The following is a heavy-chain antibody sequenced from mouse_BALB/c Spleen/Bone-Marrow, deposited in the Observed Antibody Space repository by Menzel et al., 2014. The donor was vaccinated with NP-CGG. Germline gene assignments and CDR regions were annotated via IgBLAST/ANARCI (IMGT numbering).Heavy chain of an antibody. Sequence: QVQLQQSGAELMKPGASVKISCKATGYTFSSYWIEWVKQRPGHGLEWIGEILPGSGITNYNEKFKGKATFTADTSSNTAYMQLSSLTSEDSAVYYCTRGGSYYRYLDYWGQGTTLTVS. V-gene: IGHV1-9*01. CDR1: GYTFSSYW. CDR2: ILPGSGIT. J-gene: IGHJ2*01. D-gene: IGHD2-14*01. CDR3: TRGGSYYRYLDY.